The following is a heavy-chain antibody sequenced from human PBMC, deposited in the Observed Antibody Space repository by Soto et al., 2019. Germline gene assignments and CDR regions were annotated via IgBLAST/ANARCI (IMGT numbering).Heavy chain of an antibody. V-gene: IGHV3-23*01. J-gene: IGHJ5*02. CDR3: AKDAIANDGIWLMDS. Sequence: GSLRLSCAASGFMFSDYAMTWARQAPGKELEWVSGLLRPGRSTYYADSVKGRFTISGDTSANTVYLQMDSLRAEDTAVYYCAKDAIANDGIWLMDSWGQGTVVTVSS. D-gene: IGHD3-16*01. CDR1: GFMFSDYA. CDR2: LLRPGRST.